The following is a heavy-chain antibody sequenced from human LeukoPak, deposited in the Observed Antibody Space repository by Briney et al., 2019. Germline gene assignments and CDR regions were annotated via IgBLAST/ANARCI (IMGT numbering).Heavy chain of an antibody. J-gene: IGHJ4*02. D-gene: IGHD3-10*01. V-gene: IGHV7-4-1*02. CDR1: GYTFTSYA. CDR2: INTNTGNP. Sequence: ASVKVSCKASGYTFTSYAMNWVRQAPGQGLEWMGWINTNTGNPTYAQGFTGRFVFSLDTSVSTAYLQISSLKAEDTAVYYCARDQYVYYGSGSCCDYWGQGTLVTVSS. CDR3: ARDQYVYYGSGSCCDY.